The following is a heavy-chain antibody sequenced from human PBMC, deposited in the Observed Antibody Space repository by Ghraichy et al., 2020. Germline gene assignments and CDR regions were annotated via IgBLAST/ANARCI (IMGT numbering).Heavy chain of an antibody. Sequence: SETLSLTCTVSGVSLSSTTDFWGWVRQPPGKGLEWLATISTSASYNYNPSLKSRVTVSIDTSKSQFSLKVRSVTAADTAVYYCARRDILVGSSTSFDSWGQGSLVTVS. CDR3: ARRDILVGSSTSFDS. CDR2: ISTSASY. D-gene: IGHD2-21*01. V-gene: IGHV4-39*07. CDR1: GVSLSSTTDF. J-gene: IGHJ5*01.